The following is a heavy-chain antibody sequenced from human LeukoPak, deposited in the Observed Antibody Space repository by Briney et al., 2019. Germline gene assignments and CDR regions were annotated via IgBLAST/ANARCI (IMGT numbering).Heavy chain of an antibody. CDR3: ARGGVVPAAPDY. CDR1: GFTFSSYS. D-gene: IGHD2-2*01. CDR2: ISSSSSYI. V-gene: IGHV3-21*01. J-gene: IGHJ4*02. Sequence: GGSLRLSCAASGFTFSSYSMNWVRQAPGKGLEWVSSISSSSSYIYYADSVKGRFTISRDNAKNSLYLQMNSLRAEDTAVYYCARGGVVPAAPDYWGQGTLVTVSS.